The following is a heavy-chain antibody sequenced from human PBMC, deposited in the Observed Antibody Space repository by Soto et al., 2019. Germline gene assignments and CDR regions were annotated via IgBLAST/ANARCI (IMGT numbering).Heavy chain of an antibody. Sequence: SETLSLTCTVSGGSVSSGSYYWSWVRQPPGKGLEWIGYIYYSGSTNYNPSLKSRVTISVDTSKNQFSLKLSSVTAADTAVYYCARGAYDSSGYYLNWFDPWGQGTLVTVSS. CDR1: GGSVSSGSYY. CDR3: ARGAYDSSGYYLNWFDP. V-gene: IGHV4-61*01. D-gene: IGHD3-22*01. CDR2: IYYSGST. J-gene: IGHJ5*02.